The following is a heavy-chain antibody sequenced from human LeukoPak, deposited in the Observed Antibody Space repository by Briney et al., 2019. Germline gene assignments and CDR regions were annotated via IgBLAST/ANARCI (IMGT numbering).Heavy chain of an antibody. V-gene: IGHV3-48*01. CDR2: ISSSSSTI. CDR1: GLTFSSYS. J-gene: IGHJ6*03. CDR3: ARGKDYYMDV. Sequence: GGSLRLSCAASGLTFSSYSMNWVRQAPGKGLEWVSYISSSSSTIYYADSVKGRFTISRDNAKNSLYLQMNSLRAEDTAVYYCARGKDYYMDVWGKGTTVTVSS.